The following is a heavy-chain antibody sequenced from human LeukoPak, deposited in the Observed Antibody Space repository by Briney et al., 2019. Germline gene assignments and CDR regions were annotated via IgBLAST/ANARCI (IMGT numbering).Heavy chain of an antibody. CDR1: GFTFSDYY. D-gene: IGHD3-3*01. J-gene: IGHJ6*02. CDR2: ISSSGSTI. V-gene: IGHV3-11*01. Sequence: GGSLRLSCAASGFTFSDYYMSWIRQAPGKGLEWVSYISSSGSTIYYADSVKGRFTISRDNAKNSLYLQMNSLRAEDTAVYYCARELALDFWSGYYPTYYYYYYGMDVWGQGTTVTVSS. CDR3: ARELALDFWSGYYPTYYYYYYGMDV.